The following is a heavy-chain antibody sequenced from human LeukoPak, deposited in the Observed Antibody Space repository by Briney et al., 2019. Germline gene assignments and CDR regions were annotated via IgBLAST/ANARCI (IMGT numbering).Heavy chain of an antibody. CDR1: GFTFSSYW. D-gene: IGHD1-14*01. J-gene: IGHJ3*02. CDR3: ARSSINGFDI. V-gene: IGHV3-7*01. Sequence: GGSLRLSCAVTGFTFSSYWMSWVRQAPGKGLEWVANIKQDGSEKYFVDSVKARFTISRDSAKNSLYLQMNSLRVEDTAVFYCARSSINGFDIWGQGTMVTVS. CDR2: IKQDGSEK.